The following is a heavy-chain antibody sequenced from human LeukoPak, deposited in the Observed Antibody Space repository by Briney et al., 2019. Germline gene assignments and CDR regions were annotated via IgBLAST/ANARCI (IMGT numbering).Heavy chain of an antibody. CDR1: GFTFSSYA. Sequence: GMSLTLSCASSGFTFSSYALHWVRQAPGKGLEWLAVMSSDGSSHYYADSVKGRFTISRDNSKNTLYLQMNSLRAEDTAVYYCAKQVVTRATDFDYWGQGTLVTVSS. CDR2: MSSDGSSH. V-gene: IGHV3-30-3*02. D-gene: IGHD4-23*01. J-gene: IGHJ4*02. CDR3: AKQVVTRATDFDY.